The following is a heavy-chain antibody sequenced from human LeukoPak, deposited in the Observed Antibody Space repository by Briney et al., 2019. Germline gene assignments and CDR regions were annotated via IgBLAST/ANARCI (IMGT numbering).Heavy chain of an antibody. D-gene: IGHD2-2*01. CDR2: IYYSGTT. Sequence: MSSETLSLTCTVSGGSISSSSYYWGWIRQPPGKGLEWIGRIYYSGTTYYTPSLKSRVTIYVETSKNQFSLKLSSVTAADTAVYYCARQVVVPIKLCDYWGAGTLVTVSS. J-gene: IGHJ4*02. CDR3: ARQVVVPIKLCDY. CDR1: GGSISSSSYY. V-gene: IGHV4-39*01.